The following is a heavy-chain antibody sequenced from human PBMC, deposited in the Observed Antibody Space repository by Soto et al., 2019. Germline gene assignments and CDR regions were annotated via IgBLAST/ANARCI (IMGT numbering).Heavy chain of an antibody. CDR3: ARTSDTAMVTGGLDY. Sequence: SETLSLTCTVSGGSISSYYWSWIRQPPGKGLEWIGYIYYSGSTNYNPSLKSRVTISVDTSKNQFSLKLSSVTAADTAVYYCARTSDTAMVTGGLDYWGQGTLVTVSS. CDR2: IYYSGST. D-gene: IGHD5-18*01. V-gene: IGHV4-59*01. J-gene: IGHJ4*02. CDR1: GGSISSYY.